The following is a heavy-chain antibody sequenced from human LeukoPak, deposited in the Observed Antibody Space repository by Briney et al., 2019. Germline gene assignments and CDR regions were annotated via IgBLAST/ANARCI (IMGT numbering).Heavy chain of an antibody. V-gene: IGHV4-38-2*02. CDR3: ARGSRFYEDAFDI. J-gene: IGHJ3*02. D-gene: IGHD2/OR15-2a*01. CDR2: IYHSGST. CDR1: GYSISSGYY. Sequence: SETLSLTCTVSGYSISSGYYWGWIRQPPGKGLEWIGSIYHSGSTYYNPSLKSRVTISVDTSKNQFSLKLSSVTAADTAVYYCARGSRFYEDAFDIWGQGTMVTVSS.